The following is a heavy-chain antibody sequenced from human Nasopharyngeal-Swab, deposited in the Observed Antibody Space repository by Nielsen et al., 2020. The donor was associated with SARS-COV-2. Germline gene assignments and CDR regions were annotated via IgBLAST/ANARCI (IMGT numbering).Heavy chain of an antibody. V-gene: IGHV3-53*04. D-gene: IGHD6-19*01. CDR3: ASSPSRGWYEYHLGN. J-gene: IGHJ4*02. CDR2: IYGGDST. CDR1: GFTVSRHY. Sequence: GESLKISCAVSGFTVSRHYMSWVRQAPGKGLEWVSVIYGGDSTYYADSVRGRFTVTRHISENTLYLQMNSLRAEDTAVYYCASSPSRGWYEYHLGNWCQGTLVTVSS.